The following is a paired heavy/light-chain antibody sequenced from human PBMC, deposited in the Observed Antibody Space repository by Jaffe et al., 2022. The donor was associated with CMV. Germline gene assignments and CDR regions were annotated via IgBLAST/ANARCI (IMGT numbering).Light chain of an antibody. V-gene: IGLV2-14*03. J-gene: IGLJ1*01. Sequence: QSALTQPASVSGSPGQSITISCTGTSSDVGGYNYVSWYQQHPGKAPKLMIYDVSNRPSGVSNRFSGSKSGNTASLTISGLQAEDEADYYCSSYTSSSTPYVFGTGTKVTVL. CDR3: SSYTSSSTPYV. CDR2: DVS. CDR1: SSDVGGYNY.
Heavy chain of an antibody. D-gene: IGHD3-9*01. CDR2: ISSSSSYI. CDR1: GFTFSSYS. Sequence: EVQLVESGGGLVKPGGSLRLSCAASGFTFSSYSMNWVRQAPGKGLEWVSSISSSSSYIYYADSVKGRFTISRDNAKNSLYLQMNSLRAEDTAVYYCALGVLRYFDWLPEYYFDYWGQGTLVTVSS. J-gene: IGHJ4*02. CDR3: ALGVLRYFDWLPEYYFDY. V-gene: IGHV3-21*01.